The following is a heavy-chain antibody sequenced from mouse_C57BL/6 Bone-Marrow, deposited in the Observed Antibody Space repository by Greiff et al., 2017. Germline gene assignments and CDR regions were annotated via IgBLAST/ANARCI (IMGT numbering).Heavy chain of an antibody. Sequence: VKLQESGAELARPGASVKLSCKASGYTFTSYGISWVKQRTGQGLEWIGEIYPRSGNTYYNEKFKGKATLTADKSSSTAYMELRSLTSEDSAVYFCAREGNYYGSLWYFDVWGTGTTVTVSS. CDR3: AREGNYYGSLWYFDV. D-gene: IGHD1-1*01. V-gene: IGHV1-81*01. CDR1: GYTFTSYG. CDR2: IYPRSGNT. J-gene: IGHJ1*03.